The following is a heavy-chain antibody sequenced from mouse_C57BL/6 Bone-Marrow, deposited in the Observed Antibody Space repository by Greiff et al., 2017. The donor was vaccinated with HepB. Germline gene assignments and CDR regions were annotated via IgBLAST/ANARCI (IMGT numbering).Heavy chain of an antibody. CDR3: ARERVYGDYPLWYFDV. Sequence: QVQLQQSGAELVKPGASVKLSCKASGYTFTSYWMHWVKQRPGQGLEWIGMIHPNSGSTNYNEKFKSKATLTVDKSSSTAYMQLSSQTSEDSAVYYCARERVYGDYPLWYFDVWGTGTTVTVSS. J-gene: IGHJ1*03. CDR2: IHPNSGST. D-gene: IGHD2-13*01. CDR1: GYTFTSYW. V-gene: IGHV1-64*01.